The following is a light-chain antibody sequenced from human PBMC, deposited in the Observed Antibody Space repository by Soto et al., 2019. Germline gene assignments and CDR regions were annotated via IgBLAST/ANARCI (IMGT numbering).Light chain of an antibody. CDR1: SSDVGGYNY. V-gene: IGLV2-14*01. Sequence: QSALTQPASVSRSPGQSITISCTGTSSDVGGYNYVSWYQQHPGKAPKLMIYEVSNRPSGVSNRFSGSNSGNTASLTISGLQAEDEADYYCSSYTSSSTLVVFGGGIKVTVL. J-gene: IGLJ2*01. CDR3: SSYTSSSTLVV. CDR2: EVS.